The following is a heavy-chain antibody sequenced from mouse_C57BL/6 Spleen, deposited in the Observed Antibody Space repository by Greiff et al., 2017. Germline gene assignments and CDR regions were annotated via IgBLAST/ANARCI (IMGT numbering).Heavy chain of an antibody. Sequence: VQLQQPGAELVKPGASVKLSCTASGFNIKDYYMHWVKQRTEQGLEWIGRIDPEDGETKYAPKFQGKATITADTSSNTAYLQLSSLTSEDAAVYYYASHCSGSSPFAYWGQGTLVTVSA. J-gene: IGHJ3*01. V-gene: IGHV14-2*01. CDR1: GFNIKDYY. CDR2: IDPEDGET. D-gene: IGHD1-1*01. CDR3: ASHCSGSSPFAY.